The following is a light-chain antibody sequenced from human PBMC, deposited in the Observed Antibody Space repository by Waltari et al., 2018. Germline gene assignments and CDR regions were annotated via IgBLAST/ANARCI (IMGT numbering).Light chain of an antibody. CDR1: SSDVGGSNY. J-gene: IGLJ2*01. V-gene: IGLV2-14*03. CDR2: DVS. CDR3: TSYTSSSTLVV. Sequence: QYALTQPASVSGSPGPSITIPGHGKSSDVGGSNYVPWYHQHPGRAPKLMIYDVSNRPSGVSNRFSGSKSGITAARTISGRQAEDEADYYCTSYTSSSTLVVYGGVTKLTVL.